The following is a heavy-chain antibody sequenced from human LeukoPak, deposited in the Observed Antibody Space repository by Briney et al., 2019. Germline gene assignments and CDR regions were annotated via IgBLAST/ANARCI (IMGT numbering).Heavy chain of an antibody. J-gene: IGHJ4*02. V-gene: IGHV3-21*05. CDR1: GFTFSSYE. CDR3: AREQSYSEEIVVVNPPFDY. CDR2: ISSSGTYI. Sequence: GGSLRLSCAASGFTFSSYEMNWVRQAPGKGLEWVSYISSSGTYIYFADSVKGRFAISRDNAKNSLYLQMNSLRAEDTALYYCAREQSYSEEIVVVNPPFDYWGQGTLVTVSS. D-gene: IGHD2-21*01.